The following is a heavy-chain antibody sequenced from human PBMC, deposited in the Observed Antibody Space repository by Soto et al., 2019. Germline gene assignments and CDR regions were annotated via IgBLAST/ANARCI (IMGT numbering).Heavy chain of an antibody. V-gene: IGHV4-30-4*01. D-gene: IGHD2-15*01. Sequence: QVQLQESGPGLVKPSQTLSLTCTVSGGSISSGDYYWSWIRQPPGKGLECIGYIYYSGSTYYNPSLKSRVTISVDTSKNQFSLKLSSVTAADTAVYYCARVADCSGGRCYFSVDYWGQGTLVTVSS. CDR3: ARVADCSGGRCYFSVDY. J-gene: IGHJ4*02. CDR2: IYYSGST. CDR1: GGSISSGDYY.